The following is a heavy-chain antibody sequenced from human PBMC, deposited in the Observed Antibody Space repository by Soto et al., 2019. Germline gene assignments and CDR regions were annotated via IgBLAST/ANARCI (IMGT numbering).Heavy chain of an antibody. CDR1: GGTFSSYT. Sequence: QVQLVQSGAEVKKPGSSVKVSCKASGGTFSSYTISWVRQAPGQGLEWMGRIIPILGIANYAQKFQGRDTITADKSTSTAYMELSSLRSEDTAVYYCARGGDIVVVPAAMRGWFDPWGQGTLVTVSS. V-gene: IGHV1-69*02. J-gene: IGHJ5*02. CDR2: IIPILGIA. D-gene: IGHD2-2*01. CDR3: ARGGDIVVVPAAMRGWFDP.